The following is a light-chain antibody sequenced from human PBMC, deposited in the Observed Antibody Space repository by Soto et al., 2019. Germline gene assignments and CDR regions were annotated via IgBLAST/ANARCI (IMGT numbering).Light chain of an antibody. CDR1: QSVLASPTVSSLS. V-gene: IGKV3-20*01. CDR2: GAS. CDR3: HQYGNSPFT. Sequence: EIVLTQSPGSLSLSPGERATLSCRASQSVLASPTVSSLSLAWYQQKPGQDPTLLIYGASNRATGIPDRFRGSGSGTDFTLSISRLEPEDFAVYYCHQYGNSPFTFGPGTRLEI. J-gene: IGKJ3*01.